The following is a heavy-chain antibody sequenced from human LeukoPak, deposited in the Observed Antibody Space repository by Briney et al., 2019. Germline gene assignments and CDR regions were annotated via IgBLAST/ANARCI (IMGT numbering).Heavy chain of an antibody. V-gene: IGHV3-21*01. Sequence: PGGSLRLSCAASGFTFSSYSMNWVRQAPGKGLEWVSSISSSSSYIYYADSVKGRFTISRDNAKNSLYLQMNSLRAEDTAVYYCARARGYYDSSGYREYFQHWGQGTLVTVSS. CDR3: ARARGYYDSSGYREYFQH. CDR1: GFTFSSYS. D-gene: IGHD3-22*01. CDR2: ISSSSSYI. J-gene: IGHJ1*01.